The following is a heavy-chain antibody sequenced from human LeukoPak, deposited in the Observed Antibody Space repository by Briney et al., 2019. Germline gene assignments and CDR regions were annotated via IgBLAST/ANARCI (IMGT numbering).Heavy chain of an antibody. CDR2: ISSSGSTI. CDR1: GFTFSSYE. D-gene: IGHD1-1*01. CDR3: AREGTGRYYYYYYMDV. Sequence: GGSLRLSCAASGFTFSSYEMNWVRQAPGKGLEWVSYISSSGSTIYYADSVKGRFTISRDNAKNSLYLQMNSLRAEDTAVYYCAREGTGRYYYYYYMDVWGKGTTVTVSS. V-gene: IGHV3-48*03. J-gene: IGHJ6*03.